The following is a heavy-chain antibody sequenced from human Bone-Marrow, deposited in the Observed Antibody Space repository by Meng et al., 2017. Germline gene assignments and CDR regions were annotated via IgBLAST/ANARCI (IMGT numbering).Heavy chain of an antibody. Sequence: QVQLQESGPGLGKPSGTLSLPCVVSGGSINSIDWWSWVRQPPGKGLEWIGEIYHGGDTNYNPSLKSRVTIAIDKSKNQFSLKLSSVTAADTAVYYCASWIYSCGWQWGQGALVTVSS. CDR1: GGSINSIDW. CDR3: ASWIYSCGWQ. J-gene: IGHJ4*02. CDR2: IYHGGDT. V-gene: IGHV4/OR15-8*02. D-gene: IGHD6-19*01.